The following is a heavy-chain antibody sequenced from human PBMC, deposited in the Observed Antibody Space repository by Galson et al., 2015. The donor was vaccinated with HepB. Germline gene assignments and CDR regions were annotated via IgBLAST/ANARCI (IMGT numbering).Heavy chain of an antibody. CDR3: AQYRGVWDDAFDI. Sequence: SLRLSCAASGFTVSSNYMSWVRQAPGKGLEWVSVIYSGGSTYYADSVKGRFTISRDNSKNTLYLQMNSLRAEDTAVYYCAQYRGVWDDAFDIWGQGTMVTVSS. CDR1: GFTVSSNY. J-gene: IGHJ3*02. V-gene: IGHV3-66*02. D-gene: IGHD3-10*01. CDR2: IYSGGST.